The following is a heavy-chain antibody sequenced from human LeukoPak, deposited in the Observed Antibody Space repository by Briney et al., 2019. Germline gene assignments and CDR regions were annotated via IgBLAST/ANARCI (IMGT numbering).Heavy chain of an antibody. J-gene: IGHJ1*01. CDR1: GGSISSSNW. CDR3: ARYGSGSYNFQH. Sequence: SETLPLTCAVSGGSISSSNWWSWVRQPPGKGLEWIGEIYHSGSTNYNPSLRSRVTISVDKSKNQFSLKLSSVTAADTAVYYCARYGSGSYNFQHWGQGTLVTVSS. D-gene: IGHD3-10*01. V-gene: IGHV4-4*02. CDR2: IYHSGST.